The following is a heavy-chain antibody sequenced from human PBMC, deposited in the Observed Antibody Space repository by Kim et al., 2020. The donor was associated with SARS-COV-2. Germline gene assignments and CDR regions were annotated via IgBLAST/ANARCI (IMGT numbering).Heavy chain of an antibody. CDR2: ISSGGNTI. CDR3: ARDLRHFDW. CDR1: GFTFSSYS. V-gene: IGHV3-48*02. Sequence: GGSLRLSCAASGFTFSSYSMNWLRQAPGKGLDWVSYISSGGNTIYYADSVKGRFTVSRDNAKDSLYLQMNSLRDEDTAVYYCARDLRHFDWWGQGTLVTV. J-gene: IGHJ4*02.